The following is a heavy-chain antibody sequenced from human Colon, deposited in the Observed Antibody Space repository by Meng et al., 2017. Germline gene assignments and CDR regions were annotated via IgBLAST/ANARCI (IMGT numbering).Heavy chain of an antibody. CDR1: GASLSASDDY. D-gene: IGHD6-19*01. V-gene: IGHV4-39*01. CDR2: IHYGGAT. J-gene: IGHJ5*02. CDR3: ARRTSGWILDP. Sequence: QLQVQESVPGLVKPSETLSLTCTVSGASLSASDDYRGWIRQPPGKGLEWIGSIHYGGATYYQPSLRSRVTVSVDTSNNQFSLILSSVTAADMAVYYCARRTSGWILDPWGQGTLVTVSS.